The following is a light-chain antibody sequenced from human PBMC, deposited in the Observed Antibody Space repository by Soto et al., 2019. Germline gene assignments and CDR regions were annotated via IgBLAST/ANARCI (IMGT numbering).Light chain of an antibody. V-gene: IGKV1-5*03. CDR1: QSISTW. CDR2: KAS. CDR3: QQYNSYSPT. Sequence: PSTLSASVGDRVTITCRASQSISTWLAWYQQEPGKAPKLLIHKASSLQSGVPSRFGGSGSGTDFTLTISSLHPDDFATYYCQQYNSYSPTFGQGTKVDIK. J-gene: IGKJ1*01.